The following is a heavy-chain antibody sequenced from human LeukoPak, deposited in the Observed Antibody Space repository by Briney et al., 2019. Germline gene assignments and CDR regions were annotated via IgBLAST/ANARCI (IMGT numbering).Heavy chain of an antibody. V-gene: IGHV3-53*01. CDR3: ARAYYDFWSGYPYFDY. D-gene: IGHD3-3*01. CDR2: IYSGGST. J-gene: IGHJ4*02. Sequence: TGGSLRLSCAASGFTVSSNYMSWVRQAPGKGLEWVSVIYSGGSTYYADSVKGRFTISRDNSKNTLYLQMNSLRAEDTAVYYCARAYYDFWSGYPYFDYWGQGTLVTVSS. CDR1: GFTVSSNY.